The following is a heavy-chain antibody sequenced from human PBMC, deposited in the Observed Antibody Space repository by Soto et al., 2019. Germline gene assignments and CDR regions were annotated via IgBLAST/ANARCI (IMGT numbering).Heavy chain of an antibody. Sequence: SETLSLTCTVSGGSISSGDYYWSWIRQPPGKGLEWIGYIYHTGNAYYNPSLKSRVTISVDTSKNQFSLKLTSVTAADAALYYCARDFFDSSDYTTNWFDPWGQGTLVTVSS. CDR2: IYHTGNA. J-gene: IGHJ5*02. CDR1: GGSISSGDYY. V-gene: IGHV4-30-4*01. CDR3: ARDFFDSSDYTTNWFDP. D-gene: IGHD3-22*01.